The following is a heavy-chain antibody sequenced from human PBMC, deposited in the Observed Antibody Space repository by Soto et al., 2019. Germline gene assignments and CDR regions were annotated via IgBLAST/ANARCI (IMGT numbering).Heavy chain of an antibody. D-gene: IGHD3-9*01. CDR3: ARMRGTYYAVLTGFAF. J-gene: IGHJ1*01. Sequence: SGHTLVNPTQTLTLTCTCSGFSLSTSGMCVSRIRQPPGKALEWLARIDWDDDKYYSTSLKTRLTISKDTSKNQVVLTMTNMDPVDTATYYCARMRGTYYAVLTGFAFCGQGTVVPVSS. CDR2: IDWDDDK. CDR1: GFSLSTSGMC. V-gene: IGHV2-70*11.